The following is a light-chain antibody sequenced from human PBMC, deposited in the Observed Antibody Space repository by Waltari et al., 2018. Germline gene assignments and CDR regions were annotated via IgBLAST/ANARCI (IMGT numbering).Light chain of an antibody. CDR2: DVS. Sequence: QSALTQPASVSGSPGQSITISCTGTSSDARRYNYASWSQQHPGKAPKLLIYDVSNRPSGVPSRFSGSKSGNTASLTISGLQAADEAHYYCNSYASNSNGLFGGGTKLTIL. J-gene: IGLJ2*01. V-gene: IGLV2-14*03. CDR3: NSYASNSNGL. CDR1: SSDARRYNY.